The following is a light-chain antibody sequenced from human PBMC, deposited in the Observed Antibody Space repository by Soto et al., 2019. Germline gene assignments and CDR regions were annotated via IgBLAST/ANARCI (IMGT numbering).Light chain of an antibody. V-gene: IGLV3-21*04. CDR2: YDT. J-gene: IGLJ3*02. CDR1: NIGSES. CDR3: QVWDGSSDHGV. Sequence: SYELTQPPSVSVAAGRTARITCGGDNIGSESVHWYQQKPGQAPVLVIYYDTNRPSGIPERFSGSNSGNTATLTISRVEAGDEVDYYCQVWDGSSDHGVFGGGTKLTV.